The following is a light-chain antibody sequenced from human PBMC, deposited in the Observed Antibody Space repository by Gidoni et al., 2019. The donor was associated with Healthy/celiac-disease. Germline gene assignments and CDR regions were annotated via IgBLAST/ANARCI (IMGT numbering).Light chain of an antibody. CDR3: QQRSNWPQNT. CDR1: QSVSSY. Sequence: EIVLTQSPATLSLSPGDRATLSCRASQSVSSYLAWYQQKPGQAPRLLIYDASNRATCIPARFSGSGSGTDFTLTISSLEPEDFAVYYCQQRSNWPQNTFGQGTRLEIK. V-gene: IGKV3-11*01. CDR2: DAS. J-gene: IGKJ5*01.